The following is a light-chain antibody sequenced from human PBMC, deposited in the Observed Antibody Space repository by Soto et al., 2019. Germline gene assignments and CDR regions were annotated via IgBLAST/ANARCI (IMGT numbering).Light chain of an antibody. Sequence: DIPMTQSPSSLSASVGDRVTITCRASQSINNDLNWYQQKPGKAPKLLIYAASRLQSGIPSRFSGSGSGTVFTLTINSLQPEDFATYYCQQSYKSLITFGQGTRLEIK. CDR3: QQSYKSLIT. CDR2: AAS. J-gene: IGKJ5*01. V-gene: IGKV1-39*01. CDR1: QSINND.